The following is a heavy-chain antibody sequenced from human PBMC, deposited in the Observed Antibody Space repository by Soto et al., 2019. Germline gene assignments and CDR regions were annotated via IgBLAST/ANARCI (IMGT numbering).Heavy chain of an antibody. V-gene: IGHV3-30-3*01. D-gene: IGHD3-22*01. Sequence: QVQLVESGGGVVQPGRSLRLSCAASGFTFGIYPMHWVRRAPGKGLEWVAVIGNDGTATSYPDSVKGRFTISRDNSKSTLYLEMNSLTAEDTALYFCAREDSSRGSAGPFQHWGQGTLVTVSS. J-gene: IGHJ1*01. CDR2: IGNDGTAT. CDR1: GFTFGIYP. CDR3: AREDSSRGSAGPFQH.